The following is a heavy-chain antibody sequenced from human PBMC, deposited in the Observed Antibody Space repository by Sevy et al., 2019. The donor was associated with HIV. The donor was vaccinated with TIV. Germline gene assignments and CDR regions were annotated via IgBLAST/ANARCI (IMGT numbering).Heavy chain of an antibody. CDR1: GGSISSSSYY. J-gene: IGHJ6*02. Sequence: SETLSLTCTVSGGSISSSSYYWGWIRQPPGKGPEWIGSIYYSGSTYYNPSLKSRVTISVDTSKNQFSLKLSSVTAADTAVYYCASPGSGSLGAYGMDVWGQGTTVTVSS. V-gene: IGHV4-39*01. D-gene: IGHD3-10*01. CDR3: ASPGSGSLGAYGMDV. CDR2: IYYSGST.